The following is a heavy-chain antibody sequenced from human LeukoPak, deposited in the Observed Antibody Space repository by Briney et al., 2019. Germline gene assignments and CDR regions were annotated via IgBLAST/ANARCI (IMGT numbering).Heavy chain of an antibody. CDR1: GGSISSYY. CDR3: ASFTPPLYYFDY. Sequence: PSETLSLTCTVSGGSISSYYWSWIRQPPGKGLEWIGYIYYSGSTNYNPSLKSRVTISVDTSKSQFSLKLSSVTAADTAVHYCASFTPPLYYFDYWGQGTLVTVSS. V-gene: IGHV4-59*01. J-gene: IGHJ4*02. CDR2: IYYSGST.